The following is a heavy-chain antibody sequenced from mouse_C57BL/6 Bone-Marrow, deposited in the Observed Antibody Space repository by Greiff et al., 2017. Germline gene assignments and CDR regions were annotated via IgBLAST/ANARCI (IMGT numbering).Heavy chain of an antibody. V-gene: IGHV1-4*01. CDR2: INPSSGYT. J-gene: IGHJ2*01. Sequence: VQRVESGAELARPGASVKMSCKASGYTFTSYTMHWVKQRPGQGLEWIGYINPSSGYTKYNQKFKDKATLTADKSSSTAYMQLSSLTSEDAAVYYCARCGYYHYWGQGTTLTVSS. D-gene: IGHD2-3*01. CDR1: GYTFTSYT. CDR3: ARCGYYHY.